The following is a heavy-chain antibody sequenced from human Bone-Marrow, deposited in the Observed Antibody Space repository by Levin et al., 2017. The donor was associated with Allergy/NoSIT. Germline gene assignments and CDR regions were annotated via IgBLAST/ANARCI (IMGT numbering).Heavy chain of an antibody. CDR3: ARETSSWYQDY. D-gene: IGHD6-13*01. CDR2: INSDGSST. Sequence: HGESLKISCVASGFTFSSYWMHWVRQIPGKGLVWVSRINSDGSSTNSADSVKGRFTISRDNAKNTLYLQMNSLRAEDTAVYYCARETSSWYQDYWGQGTLVTVSS. V-gene: IGHV3-74*01. CDR1: GFTFSSYW. J-gene: IGHJ4*02.